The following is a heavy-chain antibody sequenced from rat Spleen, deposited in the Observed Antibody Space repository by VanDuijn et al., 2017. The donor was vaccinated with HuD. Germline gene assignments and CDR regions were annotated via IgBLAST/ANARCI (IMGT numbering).Heavy chain of an antibody. D-gene: IGHD1-4*01. J-gene: IGHJ3*01. Sequence: EVQLVESGGGLVQPGRSLKLSCVASGFTFNDYWMTWIRQAPGKGLEWVASISHTGGTRTYHSDSVKGRFTISRDNAESSLYLQMNSLKSEDTATYYCARHELPGWFAYWGQGTLVTVSS. V-gene: IGHV5-31*01. CDR3: ARHELPGWFAY. CDR1: GFTFNDYW. CDR2: ISHTGGTRT.